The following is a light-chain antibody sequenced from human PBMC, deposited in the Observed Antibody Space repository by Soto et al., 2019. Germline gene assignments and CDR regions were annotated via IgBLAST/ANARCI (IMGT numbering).Light chain of an antibody. CDR2: KTS. V-gene: IGKV1-5*03. Sequence: DIQMTQSPSTLSASVGDRVTITCRASQNVDRWLAWFQQKPGKAPKLLIYKTSTLESGVPSRFSGSGSGTEFTLTINSLQPDDFATYYCQQYYSFSYTFGRGTKVEIK. CDR3: QQYYSFSYT. J-gene: IGKJ2*01. CDR1: QNVDRW.